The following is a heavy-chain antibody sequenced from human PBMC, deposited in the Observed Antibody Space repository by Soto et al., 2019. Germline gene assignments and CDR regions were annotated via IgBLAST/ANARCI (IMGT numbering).Heavy chain of an antibody. CDR1: GFTFSNAW. Sequence: PGGSLRLSCAASGFTFSNAWMSWVRQAPGKGLEWVGRIKSKTDGGTTDYAAPVKGRFTISRDDSKNTLYLQMNSLKTEDTAVYYCTTEHLGQLDGGDVWGQGTTVTVSS. J-gene: IGHJ6*02. V-gene: IGHV3-15*01. CDR2: IKSKTDGGTT. D-gene: IGHD2-2*01. CDR3: TTEHLGQLDGGDV.